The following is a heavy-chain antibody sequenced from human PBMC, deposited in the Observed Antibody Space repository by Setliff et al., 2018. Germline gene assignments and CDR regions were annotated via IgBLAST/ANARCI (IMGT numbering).Heavy chain of an antibody. D-gene: IGHD3-22*01. CDR2: IDRSGNT. CDR3: ARDSALHSYHYDSSGYLYY. Sequence: LSLTCTVSGDSISTGINYWSWIRQPAGKGLEWIGHIDRSGNTNFNPSLKSRVTISVDRPKNQFSLKLSSVTAADTGVYYCARDSALHSYHYDSSGYLYYWGQGALVTVSS. J-gene: IGHJ4*02. V-gene: IGHV4-61*09. CDR1: GDSISTGINY.